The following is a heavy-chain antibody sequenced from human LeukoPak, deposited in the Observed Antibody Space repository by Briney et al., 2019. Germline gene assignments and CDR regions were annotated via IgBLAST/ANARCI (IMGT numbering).Heavy chain of an antibody. CDR3: ARVLGSGYAGDY. D-gene: IGHD3-22*01. CDR1: GFTFSSYA. CDR2: ISGSGGST. J-gene: IGHJ4*02. Sequence: GGSLRLSCAASGFTFSSYAMSWVRQAPGKGLEWVSAISGSGGSTYYADSVKGRFTISSDNSKNTLSLQMNSLRAEDTAVYYCARVLGSGYAGDYWGQGTLVTVSS. V-gene: IGHV3-23*01.